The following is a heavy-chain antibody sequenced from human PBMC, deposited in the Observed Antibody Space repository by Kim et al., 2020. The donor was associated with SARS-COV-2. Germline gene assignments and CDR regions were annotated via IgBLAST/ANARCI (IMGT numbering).Heavy chain of an antibody. CDR3: AREGIGLPDAFDI. CDR1: GGSISSYY. D-gene: IGHD4-17*01. V-gene: IGHV4-59*01. CDR2: IYYSGST. Sequence: SETLSLTCTVSGGSISSYYWSWIRQPPGKGLEWIGYIYYSGSTNYNPSLKSRVTISVDTSKNQFSLKLSSVTAADTAVYYCAREGIGLPDAFDIWGQGT. J-gene: IGHJ3*02.